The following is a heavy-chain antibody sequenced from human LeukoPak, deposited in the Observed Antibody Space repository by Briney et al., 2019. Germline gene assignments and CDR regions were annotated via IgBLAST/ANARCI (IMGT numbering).Heavy chain of an antibody. CDR2: ISSSSSAR. Sequence: GGSLRLSCAASGFTFSSHSMNWVRQAPGKGLEWVSYISSSSSARYYADSVKGRFTISRDDARNSLYLQMNSLRAEDTAVYYCARMSGSRLPGYWGQGTMVTVSS. V-gene: IGHV3-48*01. CDR1: GFTFSSHS. J-gene: IGHJ3*01. D-gene: IGHD3-3*01. CDR3: ARMSGSRLPGY.